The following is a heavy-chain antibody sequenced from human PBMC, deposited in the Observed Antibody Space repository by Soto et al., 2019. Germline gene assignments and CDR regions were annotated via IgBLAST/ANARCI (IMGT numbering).Heavy chain of an antibody. J-gene: IGHJ4*02. CDR1: GYTFTSYA. CDR3: ARSEPPTVTTFDY. D-gene: IGHD4-17*01. V-gene: IGHV1-3*01. Sequence: ASVKVSCKASGYTFTSYAMHWVRQAPGQRLEWMGWINAGNGNTKYSQKFQGRVTITRDTSASTAYMELSSLRSEDTAVYYCARSEPPTVTTFDYWGQGTLVTVSS. CDR2: INAGNGNT.